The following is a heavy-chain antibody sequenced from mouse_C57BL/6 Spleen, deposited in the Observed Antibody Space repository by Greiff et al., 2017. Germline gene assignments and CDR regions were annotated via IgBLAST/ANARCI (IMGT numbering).Heavy chain of an antibody. Sequence: VQLQQPGAELVRPGSSVKLSCKASGYTFTSYWMDWVKQRPGQGLEWIGNIYPSDSETHYNQKFKDKATLTVDKSSSTAYMQLSSLTSEDSAVYYCARHYYGSSPGYWGQGTTLTVSS. D-gene: IGHD1-1*01. CDR3: ARHYYGSSPGY. J-gene: IGHJ2*01. CDR2: IYPSDSET. V-gene: IGHV1-61*01. CDR1: GYTFTSYW.